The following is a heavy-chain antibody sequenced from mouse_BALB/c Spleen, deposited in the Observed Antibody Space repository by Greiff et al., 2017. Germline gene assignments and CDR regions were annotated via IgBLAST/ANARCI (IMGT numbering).Heavy chain of an antibody. D-gene: IGHD1-1*01. J-gene: IGHJ1*01. CDR1: GYSITSDYA. CDR2: ISYSGST. CDR3: AGYYGIYWYFDV. Sequence: EVQVVESGPGLVKPSQSLSLTCTVTGYSITSDYAWYWIRQFPGNILEWRSYISYSGSTSYNPSLKSRISITRDTSKNQFFLQLKSVTTEDTATYYCAGYYGIYWYFDVWGAGTTVTVSS. V-gene: IGHV3-2*02.